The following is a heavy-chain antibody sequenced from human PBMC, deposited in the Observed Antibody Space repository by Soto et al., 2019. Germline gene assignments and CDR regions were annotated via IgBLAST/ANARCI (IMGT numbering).Heavy chain of an antibody. Sequence: ASVKVSCKVSGYTLTELSMHWVRQAPGKGLEWMGGFDPEDGETIYAQKFQGRVTMTEDTSTDTAYMELSSLRSEDTAVYYCAASTGYCPHDAFDIWGQGTMVTVSS. V-gene: IGHV1-24*01. CDR1: GYTLTELS. CDR3: AASTGYCPHDAFDI. CDR2: FDPEDGET. D-gene: IGHD3-9*01. J-gene: IGHJ3*02.